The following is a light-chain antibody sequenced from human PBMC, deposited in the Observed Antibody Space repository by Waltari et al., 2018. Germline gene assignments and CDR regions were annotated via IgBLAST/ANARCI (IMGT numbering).Light chain of an antibody. CDR3: QQYDNLPGT. Sequence: DIQMTQSPSSLSASAGDRVTITCQASQDITSYLNWYRQKPGKAPQLLNYDASNLETGVPSRFSGSGSGTDFTFTISSLQPEDVATYYCQQYDNLPGTFGGGTKVEIK. CDR1: QDITSY. CDR2: DAS. V-gene: IGKV1-33*01. J-gene: IGKJ4*01.